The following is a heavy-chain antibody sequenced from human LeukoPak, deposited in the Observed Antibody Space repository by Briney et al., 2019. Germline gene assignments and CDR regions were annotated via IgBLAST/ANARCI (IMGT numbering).Heavy chain of an antibody. CDR3: ARDLDYYDSSGCFDP. CDR1: GYTFTGYY. CDR2: INPNSGGT. J-gene: IGHJ5*02. V-gene: IGHV1-2*02. D-gene: IGHD3-22*01. Sequence: ASVKVSCKASGYTFTGYYMHWVRQAPGQGLEWMGWINPNSGGTNYARKFQGRVTMTRDTSISTAYMELSRLRSDDTAVYYCARDLDYYDSSGCFDPWGQGTLVTVSS.